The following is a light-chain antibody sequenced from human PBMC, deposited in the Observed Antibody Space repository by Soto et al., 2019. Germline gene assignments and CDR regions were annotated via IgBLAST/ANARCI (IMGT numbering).Light chain of an antibody. J-gene: IGLJ1*01. V-gene: IGLV2-14*01. CDR1: SSDVGGYNY. CDR2: DVS. CDR3: GSYTSSSTYV. Sequence: QSALTQPASVSGSPGQSITISCTGTSSDVGGYNYVSWYQQHPGKAPKLMIYDVSNRPSGVSNRFSGSKSGNTASLTISGLQSVDEADYHCGSYTSSSTYVFGTGTKLTVL.